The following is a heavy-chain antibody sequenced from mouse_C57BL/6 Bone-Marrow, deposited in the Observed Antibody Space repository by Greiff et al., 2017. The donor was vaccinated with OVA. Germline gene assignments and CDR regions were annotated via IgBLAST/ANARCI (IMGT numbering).Heavy chain of an antibody. Sequence: VHLVESGPGLVAPSQSLSLSCTVSGFSLTSYGVDWVRQPPGKSLEWLGVIWGGGSTTYNSALMSRLIISKDNSKSQVFLKMNSLQTDDTAMYYCAKHGDDGYRWFAYWGQGTLVTVSA. D-gene: IGHD2-3*01. V-gene: IGHV2-9*01. CDR3: AKHGDDGYRWFAY. J-gene: IGHJ3*01. CDR2: IWGGGST. CDR1: GFSLTSYG.